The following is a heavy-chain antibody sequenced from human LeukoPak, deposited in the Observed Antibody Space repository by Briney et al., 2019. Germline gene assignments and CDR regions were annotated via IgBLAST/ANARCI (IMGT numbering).Heavy chain of an antibody. D-gene: IGHD6-13*01. CDR1: GFTFSSYS. Sequence: PGGSLRLPCAASGFTFSSYSMNWVRQAPGKGLEWVSYISSSSSTIYYADSVKGRFTISRDNAKNSLYLQMNSLRAEDTAVYYCASPLSSYSSSWYGYWGQGTLVTVSS. J-gene: IGHJ4*02. V-gene: IGHV3-48*04. CDR3: ASPLSSYSSSWYGY. CDR2: ISSSSSTI.